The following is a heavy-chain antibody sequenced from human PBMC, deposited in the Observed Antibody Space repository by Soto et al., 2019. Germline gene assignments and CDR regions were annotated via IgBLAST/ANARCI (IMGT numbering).Heavy chain of an antibody. J-gene: IGHJ6*02. V-gene: IGHV3-21*01. CDR3: ARDRGYDAHDYYYNAMDV. CDR1: GFTFRTYT. Sequence: GGSLRLSCISSGFTFRTYTMNWVRQAPGKGLEWVSGIRGFSPYTFYAESVKGRFTISRDNAKNSLFLQMDSLRAEDTAVYYCARDRGYDAHDYYYNAMDVWGQGTTVTVSS. D-gene: IGHD3-10*01. CDR2: IRGFSPYT.